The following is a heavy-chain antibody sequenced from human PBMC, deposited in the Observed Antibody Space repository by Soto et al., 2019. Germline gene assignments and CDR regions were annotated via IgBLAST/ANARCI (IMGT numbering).Heavy chain of an antibody. V-gene: IGHV3-64*01. D-gene: IGHD2-2*01. CDR3: AKEVRAAQTKSCDAFDI. CDR2: ISSNGDST. CDR1: GFTFSSYA. Sequence: GGSLRLSCAASGFTFSSYAMHWVRQAPGKGLEYVSAISSNGDSTYYANSVKGRFTISRDNSKNTLYLQMGSLRAEDMAVYYCAKEVRAAQTKSCDAFDIWGQGTMVTVSS. J-gene: IGHJ3*02.